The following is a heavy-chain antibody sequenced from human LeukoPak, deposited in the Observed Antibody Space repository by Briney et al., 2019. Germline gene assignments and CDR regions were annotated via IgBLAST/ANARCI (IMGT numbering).Heavy chain of an antibody. J-gene: IGHJ4*02. V-gene: IGHV1-69*06. CDR1: GGTLSSYA. CDR3: AMEPRRLVRARPGPRPIDY. D-gene: IGHD6-6*01. Sequence: ASVKVSCKASGGTLSSYAISWVRQAPGQGLEWMGGIIPIFRTANYAQKFQGRVTMIEVTFPDTAYMELSSLSSEDTAIYYCAMEPRRLVRARPGPRPIDYRGQGTLVTISS. CDR2: IIPIFRTA.